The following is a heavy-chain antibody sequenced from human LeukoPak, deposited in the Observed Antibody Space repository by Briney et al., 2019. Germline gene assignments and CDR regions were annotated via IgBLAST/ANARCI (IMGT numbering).Heavy chain of an antibody. J-gene: IGHJ6*02. CDR3: ARVGDLTVTYVHYYGMDV. D-gene: IGHD4-17*01. Sequence: PSETLSLTCTVSGGSISSYYWSWIRQPPGKGLEWIGSIYYSGSTYYNPSLKSRVTISVDTSKNQFSLKLSSVTAADTAVYYCARVGDLTVTYVHYYGMDVWGQGTTVTVSS. V-gene: IGHV4-39*01. CDR1: GGSISSYY. CDR2: IYYSGST.